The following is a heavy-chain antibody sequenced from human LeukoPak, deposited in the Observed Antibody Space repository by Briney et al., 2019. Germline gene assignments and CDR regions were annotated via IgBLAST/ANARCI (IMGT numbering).Heavy chain of an antibody. CDR3: AGDYYGSGSYAPHFDY. CDR2: IYTSGST. J-gene: IGHJ4*02. CDR1: GGSISSYY. D-gene: IGHD3-10*01. Sequence: SETLSLTCTVSGGSISSYYWSWIRQPAGKGLEWIGRIYTSGSTNYNPSLNNRATMSLDTSKNQFSLKLSSVTAADTAVYYCAGDYYGSGSYAPHFDYWGQGTLVTVSS. V-gene: IGHV4-4*07.